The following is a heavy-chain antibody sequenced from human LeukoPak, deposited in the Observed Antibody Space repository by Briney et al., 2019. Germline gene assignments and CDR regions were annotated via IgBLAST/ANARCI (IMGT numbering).Heavy chain of an antibody. D-gene: IGHD6-19*01. J-gene: IGHJ4*02. CDR3: ARGGLAVAAYFDY. CDR2: IIPIFGTA. CDR1: GGTFSSYA. Sequence: ASVKVSCKASGGTFSSYAISWVRQAPGQGLEWMGRIIPIFGTANYAQKFQGRVTITTDESTSTAYMELSSLRSEDTAVYYCARGGLAVAAYFDYWGQGTLVTVSS. V-gene: IGHV1-69*05.